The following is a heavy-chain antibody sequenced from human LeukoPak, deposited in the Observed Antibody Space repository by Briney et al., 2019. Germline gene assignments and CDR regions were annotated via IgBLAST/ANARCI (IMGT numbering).Heavy chain of an antibody. J-gene: IGHJ3*02. CDR2: VIPLFGTA. D-gene: IGHD1-7*01. CDR1: GGTFSNYA. CDR3: ARARGELHPRVMAAFDI. V-gene: IGHV1-69*05. Sequence: SVKVSCKASGGTFSNYAFSWVRQAPGQGLEWMGGVIPLFGTANYAQKFQGRVTITTDESTSTAYMELSSLRSEDTAVYYCARARGELHPRVMAAFDIWGQGTMVTVSS.